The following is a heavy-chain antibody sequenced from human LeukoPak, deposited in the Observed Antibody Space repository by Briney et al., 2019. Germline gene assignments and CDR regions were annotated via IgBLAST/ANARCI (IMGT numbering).Heavy chain of an antibody. CDR3: AIPMSQYSSSSRRVLHSQQYCQL. CDR1: GGSISGYI. V-gene: IGHV4-34*01. D-gene: IGHD6-6*01. Sequence: PSAMLFSSCAAEGGSISGYIWCRSRQPPGKGLGWTGVSNNSGSTNYNPSLKSRVTISVDTSKNQFSLKLSSVTAADTAVYYCAIPMSQYSSSSRRVLHSQQYCQLWGRGTLDSVSS. CDR2: SNNSGST. J-gene: IGHJ1*01.